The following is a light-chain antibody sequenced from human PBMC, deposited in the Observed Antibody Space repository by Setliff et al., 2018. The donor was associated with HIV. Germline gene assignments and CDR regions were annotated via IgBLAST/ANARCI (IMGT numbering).Light chain of an antibody. Sequence: SYELTQPPSVSVSPGQTANITCSGEKLGDKYVCWYQQRPGQSPVLVIYQDNKRPSSDIPERFSGSHSGTTASLTIRGTQAMDEADYYCQAWDSKSALYVFGTGTKVTVL. CDR2: QDN. CDR3: QAWDSKSALYV. V-gene: IGLV3-1*01. CDR1: KLGDKY. J-gene: IGLJ1*01.